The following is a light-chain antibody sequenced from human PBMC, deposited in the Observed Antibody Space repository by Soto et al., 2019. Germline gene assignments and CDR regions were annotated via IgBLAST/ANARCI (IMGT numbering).Light chain of an antibody. CDR1: RDISNF. J-gene: IGKJ4*01. CDR2: DAS. V-gene: IGKV1-33*01. Sequence: DIQMTQSPSSLSASVGDRVTITCQASRDISNFLNWYQHKPGKAPKLLIYDASNLQTGVPSRFSGSGSGTDFTFTISSLQPEDIATYYCQQYDNVPPLTFGGGTKVEIK. CDR3: QQYDNVPPLT.